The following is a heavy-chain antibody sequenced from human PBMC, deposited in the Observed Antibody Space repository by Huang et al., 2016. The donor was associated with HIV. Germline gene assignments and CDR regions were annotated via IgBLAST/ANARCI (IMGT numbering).Heavy chain of an antibody. Sequence: EVQLVESGGGLVKPGGSLRLSCAASGFTFSSYSMNWVRQAPGKGLEWVSSITSSSRYIDDADAVKGRFTISRDNAKNSLYLQMNSLRAEDTAVYYCARDFPHAFDIWGQGTMVTVSS. CDR3: ARDFPHAFDI. CDR1: GFTFSSYS. CDR2: ITSSSRYI. V-gene: IGHV3-21*01. J-gene: IGHJ3*02.